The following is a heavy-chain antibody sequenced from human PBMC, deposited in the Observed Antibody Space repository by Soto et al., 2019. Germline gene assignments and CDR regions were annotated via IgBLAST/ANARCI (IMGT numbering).Heavy chain of an antibody. J-gene: IGHJ5*02. V-gene: IGHV4-31*03. CDR2: IYHSGIT. CDR3: AKSADIAVDWFEP. CDR1: GASIASVDYY. Sequence: SETLSLTCTVSGASIASVDYYWSWIRQHPGKGLEWIGYIYHSGITYYNPSLKSRITTSIDTSKNQFSLKLSSVTDADTAVYYCAKSADIAVDWFEPWGQGTLVTVSS. D-gene: IGHD6-13*01.